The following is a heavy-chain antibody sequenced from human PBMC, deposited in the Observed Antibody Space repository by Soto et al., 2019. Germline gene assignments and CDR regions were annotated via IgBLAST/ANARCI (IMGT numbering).Heavy chain of an antibody. CDR3: ARNSERIMAGFY. V-gene: IGHV1-46*01. J-gene: IGHJ4*02. Sequence: QVQLVQSGAEVKKPGASVKVSCKASGYTFTSYYMHWVRRAPGQGLEWMGIINPSGGSTSYAQKFQGRVTMTRDTSTSTVYMELSSLRSEDTAVYYCARNSERIMAGFYWGQGTLVTVSS. D-gene: IGHD6-19*01. CDR1: GYTFTSYY. CDR2: INPSGGST.